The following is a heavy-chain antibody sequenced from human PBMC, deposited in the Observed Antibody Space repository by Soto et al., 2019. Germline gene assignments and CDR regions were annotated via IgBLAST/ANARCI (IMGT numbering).Heavy chain of an antibody. D-gene: IGHD6-13*01. CDR1: GFSLSTSGVG. Sequence: QITLKESGPTLVKPTQTLTLTCTFSGFSLSTSGVGVGWIRQPPGKALEWLALIYWDDDKRYSPSLKSRLTITKDTSKNQVVLTMTNMDPVDTATYYCARFPHLDSSSWYFDYCGQGTLVTVSS. J-gene: IGHJ4*02. CDR2: IYWDDDK. CDR3: ARFPHLDSSSWYFDY. V-gene: IGHV2-5*02.